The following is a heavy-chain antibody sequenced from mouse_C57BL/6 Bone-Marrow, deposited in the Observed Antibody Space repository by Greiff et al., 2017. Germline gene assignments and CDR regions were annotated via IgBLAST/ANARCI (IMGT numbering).Heavy chain of an antibody. D-gene: IGHD1-1*01. CDR3: ARAVVYYGSSLAWFAY. CDR2: IDPSDSYT. Sequence: QVQLQQPGAELVRPGPSVKLSCKASGYTFTSYWMHWVKQRPGKGLEWIGVIDPSDSYTNYNQKFKGKATLTVDTSSSTAYMQLSSLTYEDSAVYYCARAVVYYGSSLAWFAYWGQGTLVTVSA. J-gene: IGHJ3*01. CDR1: GYTFTSYW. V-gene: IGHV1-59*01.